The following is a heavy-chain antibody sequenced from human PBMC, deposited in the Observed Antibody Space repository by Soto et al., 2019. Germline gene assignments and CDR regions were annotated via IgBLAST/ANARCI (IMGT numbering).Heavy chain of an antibody. CDR3: ARDFVYDFWSGYYNYYYYGMDV. D-gene: IGHD3-3*01. V-gene: IGHV1-69*01. Sequence: SVKGSCKASEGTFSSYAISWGRQAPVQGLEWMGGIIPIFGTANYAQKFQGRVTITADESTSTAYMELSSLRSEETAVYYCARDFVYDFWSGYYNYYYYGMDVWGQGTTVTVSS. CDR1: EGTFSSYA. CDR2: IIPIFGTA. J-gene: IGHJ6*02.